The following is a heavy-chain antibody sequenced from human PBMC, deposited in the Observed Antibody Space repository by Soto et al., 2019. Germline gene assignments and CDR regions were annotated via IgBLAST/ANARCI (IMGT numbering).Heavy chain of an antibody. Sequence: EVHLVESGGGSVQPGGSLRLSCAASGFTFSGYGLNWVRQAPGKGLEWISYITSSGSLIYYADSLKGRFTISRDNVKNSLFLQMNSLRAEDTAVYYCARDRYSSSLFDFWGQGTMVTVSS. V-gene: IGHV3-48*03. CDR2: ITSSGSLI. D-gene: IGHD6-13*01. CDR3: ARDRYSSSLFDF. CDR1: GFTFSGYG. J-gene: IGHJ3*01.